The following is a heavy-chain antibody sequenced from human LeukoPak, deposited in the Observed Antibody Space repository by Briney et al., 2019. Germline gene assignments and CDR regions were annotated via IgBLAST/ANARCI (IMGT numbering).Heavy chain of an antibody. CDR1: GFTFSSYA. Sequence: GGSLRLSCAASGFTFSSYAMSWVRQAPGKGLEWVSAFSGSGGSTYYADSVKGRFTISRDNSKNTLFLQMNSLRADDTAVYYCARSGYNRFDYWGQGTLVTVSS. CDR3: ARSGYNRFDY. J-gene: IGHJ4*02. V-gene: IGHV3-23*01. CDR2: FSGSGGST. D-gene: IGHD5-24*01.